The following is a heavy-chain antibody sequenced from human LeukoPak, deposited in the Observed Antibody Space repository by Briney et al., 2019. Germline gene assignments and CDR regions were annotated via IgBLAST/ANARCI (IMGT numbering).Heavy chain of an antibody. CDR3: AKGGRGYCSSTSCYKKDYYYYMDV. V-gene: IGHV3-23*01. D-gene: IGHD2-2*02. CDR2: ISGSGGST. CDR1: GFTFSSYA. Sequence: GSLRLSCAASGFTFSSYAMSWVRQAPGKGLEWVSGISGSGGSTHYADSVKGRFTISRDNSKNTLYLQMNSLRAEDTAVYYCAKGGRGYCSSTSCYKKDYYYYMDVWGKGTTVTVSS. J-gene: IGHJ6*03.